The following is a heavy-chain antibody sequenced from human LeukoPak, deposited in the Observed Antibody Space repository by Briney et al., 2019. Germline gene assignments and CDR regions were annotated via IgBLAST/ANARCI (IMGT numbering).Heavy chain of an antibody. CDR1: GFTFDDYG. Sequence: GGSLRLSCAASGFTFDDYGMSWVRQAPGKGLEWVSGINWNGGSTGYADSVKGRFTISRDNAKNSLYLQMNSLRAEDTAVYYCAKGMVGDYADYWGQGTLVTVSS. V-gene: IGHV3-20*04. CDR2: INWNGGST. D-gene: IGHD4-17*01. J-gene: IGHJ4*02. CDR3: AKGMVGDYADY.